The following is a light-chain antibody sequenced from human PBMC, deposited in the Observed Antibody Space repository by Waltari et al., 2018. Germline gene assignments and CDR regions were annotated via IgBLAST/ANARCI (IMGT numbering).Light chain of an antibody. V-gene: IGLV2-8*01. CDR2: EVS. Sequence: QSALTQPPSASESPGPSVTIPSPATRSAVGAYAFLSWYQHHPGKAPKIMIYEVSKRPSGVPDRFSGSKSGSTASLTVSGLQAEDEDTYYCSSYAGSNTWVFGGGTKLTVL. J-gene: IGLJ3*02. CDR3: SSYAGSNTWV. CDR1: RSAVGAYAF.